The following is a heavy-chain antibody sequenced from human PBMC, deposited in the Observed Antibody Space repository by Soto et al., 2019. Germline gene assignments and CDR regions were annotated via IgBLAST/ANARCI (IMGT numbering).Heavy chain of an antibody. CDR2: IDPSDSWT. V-gene: IGHV5-10-1*01. Sequence: GESLKISCKGSGYSFSNYWISWVRQMPGKGLEWMGRIDPSDSWTHYSPSFQGHVTISADKSISTVYLQWSSLKASDTAMYYCASLGGVGGVYWFGAWGQGTLVTVSS. CDR3: ASLGGVGGVYWFGA. CDR1: GYSFSNYW. D-gene: IGHD1-26*01. J-gene: IGHJ5*02.